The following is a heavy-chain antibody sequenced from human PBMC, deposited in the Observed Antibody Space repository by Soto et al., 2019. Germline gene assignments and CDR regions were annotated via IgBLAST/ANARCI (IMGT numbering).Heavy chain of an antibody. CDR3: AGDYDILTGSLNAPENEY. D-gene: IGHD3-9*01. CDR1: GFTFSSYA. CDR2: ISYDGSNK. Sequence: PGGSLRLSCAASGFTFSSYAMHWVRRAPGKGLEWVAVISYDGSNKYYADSVKGRFTISRDNSKNTLYLQMNSLRAEDTAVYYCAGDYDILTGSLNAPENEYWGQGTLVTVSS. V-gene: IGHV3-30-3*01. J-gene: IGHJ4*02.